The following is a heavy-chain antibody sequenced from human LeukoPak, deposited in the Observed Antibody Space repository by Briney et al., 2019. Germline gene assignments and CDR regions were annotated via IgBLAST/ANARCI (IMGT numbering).Heavy chain of an antibody. CDR1: GGSISSGSYY. V-gene: IGHV4-61*02. Sequence: SETLSLTCTVSGGSISSGSYYWSWIRQPAGKGLEWIGRIYTSGSTNYNPSLKSRVTISVDTSKNQFSLKLSSVTAADTAVYYCARGGGTWLGPYDYWGQGTLVTVSS. CDR2: IYTSGST. D-gene: IGHD6-19*01. J-gene: IGHJ4*02. CDR3: ARGGGTWLGPYDY.